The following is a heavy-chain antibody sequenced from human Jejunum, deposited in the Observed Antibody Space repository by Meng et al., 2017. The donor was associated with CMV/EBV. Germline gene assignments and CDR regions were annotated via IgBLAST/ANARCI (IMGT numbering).Heavy chain of an antibody. Sequence: FTVSRKYMTWGRQAPGKGLQWVSIMHSCGSAHSGDSLKGRFTISRDNARNSLYLQMNSLRAEDTAVYYCGRGFYDTLTATSHVDYWGQGTLVTVSS. CDR1: FTVSRKY. CDR2: MHSCGSA. D-gene: IGHD3-9*01. V-gene: IGHV3-66*03. CDR3: GRGFYDTLTATSHVDY. J-gene: IGHJ4*02.